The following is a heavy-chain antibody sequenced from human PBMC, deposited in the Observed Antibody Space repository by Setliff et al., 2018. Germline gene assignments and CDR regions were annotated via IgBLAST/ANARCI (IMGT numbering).Heavy chain of an antibody. CDR3: ARGIYYFDIMGDP. CDR1: GYTFTNYG. Sequence: ASVKVSCKASGYTFTNYGITWVRQAPEQGLEWMGWIRPHNGNTAYAQKFQDRVILTTDTSTTTVYMELRSLRSDDTAVYYCARGIYYFDIMGDPWGQGTLVT. CDR2: IRPHNGNT. J-gene: IGHJ5*02. V-gene: IGHV1-18*01. D-gene: IGHD3-22*01.